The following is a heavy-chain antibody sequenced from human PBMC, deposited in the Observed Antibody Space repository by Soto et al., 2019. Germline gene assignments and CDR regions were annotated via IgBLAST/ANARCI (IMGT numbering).Heavy chain of an antibody. CDR3: ARTRSNWNYGLPFDY. J-gene: IGHJ4*02. V-gene: IGHV1-3*01. CDR1: GYTFTSYA. D-gene: IGHD1-7*01. CDR2: INAGNGNT. Sequence: QVQLVQSGAEVKKPGASVKVSCKAPGYTFTSYAMHWVRQAPGQRLEWMGWINAGNGNTKYSQKFQGRVTITRDTSASTAYMELRSLRSEDTAVYYCARTRSNWNYGLPFDYWGQGTLVTVSS.